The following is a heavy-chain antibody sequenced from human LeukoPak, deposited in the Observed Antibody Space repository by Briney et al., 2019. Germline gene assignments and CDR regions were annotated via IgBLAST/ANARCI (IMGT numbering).Heavy chain of an antibody. J-gene: IGHJ4*02. CDR2: FDPEDGET. CDR1: GYTLTELS. D-gene: IGHD1-26*01. CDR3: ATALVRATTEGGSVDY. Sequence: ASVKVSCQVSGYTLTELSMHWVRQAPGKGLEWMGGFDPEDGETIYAQKFQGRVTMTEDTSTDTAYMELSSLRSEDTAVYYCATALVRATTEGGSVDYWGQGTLVTVSS. V-gene: IGHV1-24*01.